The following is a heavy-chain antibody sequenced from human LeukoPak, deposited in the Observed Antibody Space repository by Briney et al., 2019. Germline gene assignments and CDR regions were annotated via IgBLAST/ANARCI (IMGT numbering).Heavy chain of an antibody. D-gene: IGHD6-13*01. Sequence: SETLSLTCAVYGGSFSGYYWSWIRQPPGKGLEWIGYIYYSGSTNYNPSLKSRVTISVDTSKNQFSLKLSSVTAADTAVYYCARGSSSWYGNWFDPWGQGTLVTVSS. CDR2: IYYSGST. CDR3: ARGSSSWYGNWFDP. CDR1: GGSFSGYY. V-gene: IGHV4-59*01. J-gene: IGHJ5*02.